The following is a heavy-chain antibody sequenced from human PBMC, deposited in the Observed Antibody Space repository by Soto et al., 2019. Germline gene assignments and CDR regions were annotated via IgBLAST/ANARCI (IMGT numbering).Heavy chain of an antibody. CDR1: GYSISGDNW. D-gene: IGHD2-8*02. CDR3: VRKTGGHCPFDD. J-gene: IGHJ4*02. Sequence: SETLSLTCAVSGYSISGDNWWGWIRQPPGKGLEWIGYISSSGATHYNPSLESRVTMSVDTSRNQFSLRLNFVTAVDTAIFYCVRKTGGHCPFDDWGLGALVTVSS. CDR2: ISSSGAT. V-gene: IGHV4-28*01.